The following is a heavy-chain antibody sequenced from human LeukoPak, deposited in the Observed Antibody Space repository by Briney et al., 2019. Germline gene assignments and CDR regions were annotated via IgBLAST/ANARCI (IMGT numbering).Heavy chain of an antibody. Sequence: GASVKVSCKASGGTFSSYAISWVRQAPGQGLEWMGWINPNSGGTNYAQKFQGWVTMTRDTSISTAYMELSRLRSDDTAVYYCARGRGELLDYWGQGTLVTVSS. CDR3: ARGRGELLDY. CDR2: INPNSGGT. D-gene: IGHD1-26*01. CDR1: GGTFSSYA. V-gene: IGHV1-2*04. J-gene: IGHJ4*02.